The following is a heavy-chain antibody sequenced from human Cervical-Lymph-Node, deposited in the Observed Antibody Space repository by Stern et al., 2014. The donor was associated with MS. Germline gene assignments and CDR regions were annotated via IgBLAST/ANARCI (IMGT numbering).Heavy chain of an antibody. Sequence: ESGPTLVKPTQTLTLTCTFSGFSLSTSGVGVGWIRQPPGEAREWRAIIYWDDDKRYSPSLKNRLTITKDTSKNQVVLTMTNMDPVDTATYYCAHRSVGYERVARFDPWGQGTLVTVSS. CDR1: GFSLSTSGVG. CDR2: IYWDDDK. CDR3: AHRSVGYERVARFDP. V-gene: IGHV2-5*02. D-gene: IGHD5-12*01. J-gene: IGHJ5*02.